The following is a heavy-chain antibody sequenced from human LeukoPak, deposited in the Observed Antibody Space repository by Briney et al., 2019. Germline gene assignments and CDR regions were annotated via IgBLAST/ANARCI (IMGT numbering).Heavy chain of an antibody. CDR2: INHSGST. CDR1: GVSFSGYY. CDR3: ARAVADPFIDY. V-gene: IGHV4-34*01. J-gene: IGHJ4*02. D-gene: IGHD6-19*01. Sequence: PSETLSLTCAVYGVSFSGYYWSWIRQPPGKGLEWIGEINHSGSTNYNPSLKSRVTISVDTSKNQFSLKLSSVTVEDTAVYYCARAVADPFIDYWGQGTLVTVSS.